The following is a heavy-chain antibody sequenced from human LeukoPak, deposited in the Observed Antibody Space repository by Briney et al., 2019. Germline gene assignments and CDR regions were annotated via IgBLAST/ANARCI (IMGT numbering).Heavy chain of an antibody. D-gene: IGHD3-3*01. V-gene: IGHV3-30-3*01. Sequence: PGRSLRLSCAASGFTFSSYAMHWVRQAPGKGLEWVAVISYDGSNKYYADSVKGRFTISRDNSKNTLYLQMNSLRAEDTAVYYCARIFGPYYDFWGGYFDYWGQGTLVTVSS. CDR2: ISYDGSNK. J-gene: IGHJ4*02. CDR1: GFTFSSYA. CDR3: ARIFGPYYDFWGGYFDY.